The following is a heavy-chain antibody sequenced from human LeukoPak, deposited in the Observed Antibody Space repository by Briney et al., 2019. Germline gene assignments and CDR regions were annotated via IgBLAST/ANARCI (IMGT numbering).Heavy chain of an antibody. J-gene: IGHJ4*02. CDR1: GGSISSSSYY. D-gene: IGHD4-23*01. CDR3: ARAPNYGGKPFDY. V-gene: IGHV4-39*01. Sequence: SETLSLTCTVSGGSISSSSYYWGWIRQPPGKGLEWIGSIYYSGSTYYNPSLKSRVTISVDTSKNQFSLKLSSVTAADTAVYYCARAPNYGGKPFDYWGQGTLVTVSS. CDR2: IYYSGST.